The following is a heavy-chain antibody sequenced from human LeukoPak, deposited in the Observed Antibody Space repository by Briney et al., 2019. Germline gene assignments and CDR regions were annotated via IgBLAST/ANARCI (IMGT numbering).Heavy chain of an antibody. D-gene: IGHD2-15*01. CDR2: IRSRSAGGTT. J-gene: IGHJ4*02. CDR1: GFTFSGYA. CDR3: STGGGTHDY. V-gene: IGHV3-15*01. Sequence: GGSLRLSCAASGFTFSGYAMSWVRQAPGKGLEWVGRIRSRSAGGTTDYGAPVKGRFTISRDDSKNTLYLQMNSLKTEDTAVYYCSTGGGTHDYWGQGTWVTVSS.